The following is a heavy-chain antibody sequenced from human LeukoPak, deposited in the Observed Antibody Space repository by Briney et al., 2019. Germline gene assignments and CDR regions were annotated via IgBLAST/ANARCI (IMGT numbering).Heavy chain of an antibody. V-gene: IGHV3-53*01. J-gene: IGHJ4*02. CDR3: ARGVEPLAANTLAY. CDR1: GFTVITND. CDR2: LYSDGNT. Sequence: GGSLRLSCAASGFTVITNDMTWVRQAPWKGLEWVSVLYSDGNTKYADSVQGRFTISRDNSKNTLYLEMNSLSPDDTAVYYCARGVEPLAANTLAYWGQGTLVTVSS. D-gene: IGHD1-14*01.